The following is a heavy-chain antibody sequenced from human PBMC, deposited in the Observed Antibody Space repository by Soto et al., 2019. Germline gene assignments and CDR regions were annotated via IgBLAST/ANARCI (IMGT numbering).Heavy chain of an antibody. V-gene: IGHV1-2*04. J-gene: IGHJ4*02. CDR3: ARDLTYYGSGSDY. Sequence: QVQLVQSGAEVKKPGASVKVSCKASGYTFTGYYMHWVRQAPGQGLEWMGWINPNSGGTNYAQKFQGWVTMARDTSTSTAYMELSRLRSDDTAVYYCARDLTYYGSGSDYWGQGTLVTVSS. D-gene: IGHD3-10*01. CDR1: GYTFTGYY. CDR2: INPNSGGT.